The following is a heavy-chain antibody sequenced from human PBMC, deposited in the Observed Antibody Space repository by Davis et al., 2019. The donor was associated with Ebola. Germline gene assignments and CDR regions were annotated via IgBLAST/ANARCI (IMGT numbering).Heavy chain of an antibody. V-gene: IGHV3-23*01. CDR2: ISGSGGST. J-gene: IGHJ4*02. CDR1: GFTFSSYA. Sequence: GGSLRLSCAASGFTFSSYAMSWVRQAPGKGLDWVSAISGSGGSTYYADSVKGRFTISRDNSKNTLYLQMNSLRAEDAAVYYCAARYFSSWNRRGFDYWGQGTLVTVSS. D-gene: IGHD6-13*01. CDR3: AARYFSSWNRRGFDY.